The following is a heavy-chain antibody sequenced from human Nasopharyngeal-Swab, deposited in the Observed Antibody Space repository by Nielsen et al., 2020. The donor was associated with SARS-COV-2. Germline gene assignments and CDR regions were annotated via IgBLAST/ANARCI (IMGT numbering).Heavy chain of an antibody. D-gene: IGHD5-12*01. J-gene: IGHJ6*02. Sequence: WIRQPPGKGLEWIGYIYYSGSTNYNPSLKSRVTISVDTSKNQFSLKLSSVTAADTAVYYCARVYRGYPLYYYYYYGMDVWGQGTTVTVSS. CDR2: IYYSGST. V-gene: IGHV4-59*01. CDR3: ARVYRGYPLYYYYYYGMDV.